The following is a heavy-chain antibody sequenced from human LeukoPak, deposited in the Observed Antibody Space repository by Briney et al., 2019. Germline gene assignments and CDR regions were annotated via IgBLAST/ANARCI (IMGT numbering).Heavy chain of an antibody. J-gene: IGHJ4*02. CDR2: ISPTGSTT. D-gene: IGHD6-6*01. Sequence: PGESLRLSCTASVSSFSGHWMHWARKLPWKGLVWVSRISPTGSTTSYADSVKGRFTVSRDNAKNTLYLQVNNLRAEDTAVYYCARGPNSNSSGLDFWGQGTLLTVSS. V-gene: IGHV3-74*01. CDR1: VSSFSGHW. CDR3: ARGPNSNSSGLDF.